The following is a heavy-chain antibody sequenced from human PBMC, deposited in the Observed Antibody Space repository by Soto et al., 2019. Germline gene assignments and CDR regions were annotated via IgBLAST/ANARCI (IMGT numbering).Heavy chain of an antibody. D-gene: IGHD3-22*01. CDR3: ARAGSYDSSGYWFDP. CDR1: GGSISSGDYY. CDR2: IYYSGST. V-gene: IGHV4-31*03. J-gene: IGHJ5*02. Sequence: SETLSLTCTVSGGSISSGDYYWSWIRQHPGKGLEWIGYIYYSGSTYYNPSLKTRVTISVDTSKNQFSLKLSSVTAADTAVYYCARAGSYDSSGYWFDPWGQGTLVTVSS.